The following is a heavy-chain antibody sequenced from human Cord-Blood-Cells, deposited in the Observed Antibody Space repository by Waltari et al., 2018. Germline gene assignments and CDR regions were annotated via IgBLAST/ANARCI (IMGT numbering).Heavy chain of an antibody. J-gene: IGHJ4*02. CDR1: GYTFTSYD. D-gene: IGHD3-9*01. CDR3: ARGNDWDPLSPFDY. Sequence: QVQLVQSGAEVKKPGASVKVSCKASGYTFTSYDSNWVRQATGQGLEWMGWMNPNSGNTGYAQKFQGRVTMTRNTSISTAYMELSSLRSEDTAVYYCARGNDWDPLSPFDYWGQGTLVTVSS. V-gene: IGHV1-8*01. CDR2: MNPNSGNT.